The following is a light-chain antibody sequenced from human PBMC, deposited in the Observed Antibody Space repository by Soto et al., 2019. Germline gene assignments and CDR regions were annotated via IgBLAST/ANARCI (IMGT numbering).Light chain of an antibody. J-gene: IGLJ2*01. V-gene: IGLV6-57*03. CDR2: EDN. CDR1: SGSIASNY. Sequence: NFMLTQPHSVSESPGKTVTISCTRSSGSIASNYVQWYQQRPGSAPTTVIYEDNQRPSGVHDRFSGSIDSSSNSASLTISGLKTEDEADYYCQSYDSSNDVVFGGGTKLTVL. CDR3: QSYDSSNDVV.